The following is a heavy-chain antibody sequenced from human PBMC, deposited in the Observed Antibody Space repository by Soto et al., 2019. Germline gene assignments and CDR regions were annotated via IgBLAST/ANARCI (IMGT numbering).Heavy chain of an antibody. CDR2: IIPLFGTP. V-gene: IGHV1-69*01. J-gene: IGHJ4*02. D-gene: IGHD3-22*01. Sequence: QVQLVQSGTEVKKPGSSVKVSCKASGGTFNKYSIDWVRQAPGQGLEWMGGIIPLFGTPNYAQKFQGRVTMSADEVKGTAYMELSSLRSDDTGVYYCARQFDHDTRGYYYAYWGQGTLVTVSS. CDR3: ARQFDHDTRGYYYAY. CDR1: GGTFNKYS.